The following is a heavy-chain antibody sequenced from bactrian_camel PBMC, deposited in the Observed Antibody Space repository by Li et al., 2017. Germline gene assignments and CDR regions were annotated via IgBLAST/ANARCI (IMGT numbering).Heavy chain of an antibody. CDR3: AAGPDYLVRFSAWQRVGDFGN. D-gene: IGHD5*01. V-gene: IGHV3S40*01. CDR1: GFPFSANH. Sequence: VQLVESGGDSVQPGGSLRLSCVASGFPFSANHMSWVRQPPGKKLEWVSSITASGTTSYSNSVRGRFTISRDNAKNTLYLQLDSLSTEDTATYYCAAGPDYLVRFSAWQRVGDFGNWGQGTQ. J-gene: IGHJ6*01. CDR2: ITASGTT.